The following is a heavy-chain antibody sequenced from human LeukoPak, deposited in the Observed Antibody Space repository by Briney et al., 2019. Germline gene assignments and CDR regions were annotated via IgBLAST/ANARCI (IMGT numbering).Heavy chain of an antibody. CDR3: ARDYYDRSGYPKGGFDF. CDR2: IDHSGST. J-gene: IGHJ3*01. Sequence: SETLSLTCAVYGGSFSGYYWSWIRQPPGKGLEWIGEIDHSGSTNYNPSLKSRVTISMDVSENQVSLMLSSVTAADTAVYYCARDYYDRSGYPKGGFDFWGQGTTVTVSS. D-gene: IGHD3-22*01. V-gene: IGHV4-34*01. CDR1: GGSFSGYY.